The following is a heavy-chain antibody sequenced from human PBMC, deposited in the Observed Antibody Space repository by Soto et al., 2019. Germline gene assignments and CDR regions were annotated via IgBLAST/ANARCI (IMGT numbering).Heavy chain of an antibody. CDR2: INHSGST. V-gene: IGHV4-34*01. Sequence: SETLSLTCAVYGGSLSDNYWNWIRQPPGKGLEWIGEINHSGSTNYNPSLKSRVTISVDTSKNQFSLKLSSVTAADTAVYYCARAVEYSSSSFDYWGQGTLVTVSS. J-gene: IGHJ4*02. CDR3: ARAVEYSSSSFDY. CDR1: GGSLSDNY. D-gene: IGHD6-6*01.